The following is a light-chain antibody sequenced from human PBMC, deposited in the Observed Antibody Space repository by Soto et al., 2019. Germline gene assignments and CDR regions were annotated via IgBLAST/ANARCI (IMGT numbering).Light chain of an antibody. Sequence: DIQMTQSPSTLSASVGDRVTITCRASQSISTWLAWYQQKPGKAPKLLIYAASSLQSGVPSRFSGHRSGTQITLTISSLQPDEFAIYYCQQYNTYSYTFGQGTKLEIK. V-gene: IGKV1-5*01. J-gene: IGKJ2*01. CDR2: AAS. CDR1: QSISTW. CDR3: QQYNTYSYT.